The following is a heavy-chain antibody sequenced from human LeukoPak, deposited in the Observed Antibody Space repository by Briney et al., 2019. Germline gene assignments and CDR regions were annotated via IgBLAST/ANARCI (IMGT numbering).Heavy chain of an antibody. CDR2: IIPIFGTA. J-gene: IGHJ4*02. CDR1: GGTFSSYA. D-gene: IGHD5-12*01. CDR3: ARAGGGYDYFDY. Sequence: GASVKVSCKASGGTFSSYAISWVRQAPGQGLEWMGGIIPIFGTADYAQKFQGRVTITADKSTSTAYMELSSLRSEDTAVYYCARAGGGYDYFDYWGQGTLVTVSS. V-gene: IGHV1-69*06.